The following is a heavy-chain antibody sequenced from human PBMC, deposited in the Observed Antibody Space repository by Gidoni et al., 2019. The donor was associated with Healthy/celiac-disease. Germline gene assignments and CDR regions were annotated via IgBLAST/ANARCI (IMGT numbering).Heavy chain of an antibody. CDR3: ARELRFLEWLLSRFYYFDY. D-gene: IGHD3-3*01. Sequence: EVQLVESGGGLVQPGGSLRLSCAASGFTFSSYWMSWVRQAPGKGLEWVANIKQDGSEKYYVDSVKGRFTISRDNAKNSLYLQMNSLRAEDTAVYYCARELRFLEWLLSRFYYFDYWGQGTLVTVSS. V-gene: IGHV3-7*01. J-gene: IGHJ4*02. CDR1: GFTFSSYW. CDR2: IKQDGSEK.